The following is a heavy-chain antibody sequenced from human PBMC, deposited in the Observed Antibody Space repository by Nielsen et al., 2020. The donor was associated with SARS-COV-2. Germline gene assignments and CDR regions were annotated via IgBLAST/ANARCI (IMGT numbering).Heavy chain of an antibody. CDR3: ARADYYDSSGYYLLYSVDY. V-gene: IGHV1-46*01. D-gene: IGHD3-22*01. CDR2: INPSGGST. J-gene: IGHJ4*02. CDR1: GYTFTSYY. Sequence: ASVKVSCKASGYTFTSYYMHWVRQAPGQGLEWMGIINPSGGSTSYAQKFQGRVTMTRDTSTSTAYMELRSLRSDDTAVYYCARADYYDSSGYYLLYSVDYWGQGTLVTVSS.